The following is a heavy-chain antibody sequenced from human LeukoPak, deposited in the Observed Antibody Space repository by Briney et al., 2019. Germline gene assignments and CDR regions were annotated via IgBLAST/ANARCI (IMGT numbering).Heavy chain of an antibody. CDR3: ARGDYGSGSYGGGGFQMDV. CDR1: GFTFSDYY. Sequence: GGSLRLSCAASGFTFSDYYMSWIRQAPGKGLEWVSCISTSGSTIYYADSVKGRFTISRDNAKNSLYLQMNSLRAEDTAVYYCARGDYGSGSYGGGGFQMDVWGQGTTVTVSS. J-gene: IGHJ6*02. V-gene: IGHV3-11*01. CDR2: ISTSGSTI. D-gene: IGHD3-10*01.